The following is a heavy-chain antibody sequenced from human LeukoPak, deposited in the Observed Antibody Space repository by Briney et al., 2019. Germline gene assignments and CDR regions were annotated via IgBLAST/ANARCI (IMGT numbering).Heavy chain of an antibody. J-gene: IGHJ4*02. CDR1: GFTFSSYS. D-gene: IGHD3-22*01. CDR2: ISSSSSYI. V-gene: IGHV3-21*01. Sequence: GGSLRLSCAASGFTFSSYSMNWVPQAPGKGLEGVSSISSSSSYIYYADSVKGRFTISRDNAKNSLDLQMNSLRAEDTAVYYCERGLRCYESSGHSTHYFDYWGEGTLVSVSS. CDR3: ERGLRCYESSGHSTHYFDY.